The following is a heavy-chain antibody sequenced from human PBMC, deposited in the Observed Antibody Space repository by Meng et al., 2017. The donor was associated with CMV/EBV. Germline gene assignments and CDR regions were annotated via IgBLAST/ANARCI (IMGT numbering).Heavy chain of an antibody. D-gene: IGHD3-16*01. CDR3: ARDWGGTSFKHLPHNDY. V-gene: IGHV3-48*04. CDR2: ISSSSGTI. J-gene: IGHJ4*02. Sequence: GESLKISCAASGFTLSSYSMNWVRQAPGKGLEWVSYISSSSGTIYYADSVKGRFTISRDNAKNSLYLQMNSLRAEDTAVYYCARDWGGTSFKHLPHNDYWGQGTLVTVSS. CDR1: GFTLSSYS.